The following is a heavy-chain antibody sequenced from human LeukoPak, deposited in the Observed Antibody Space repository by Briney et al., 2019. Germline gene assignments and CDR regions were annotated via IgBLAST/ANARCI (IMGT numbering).Heavy chain of an antibody. CDR2: IYYSGST. CDR1: GGSISSYY. V-gene: IGHV4-59*01. Sequence: SETLCLTCTVSGGSISSYYWSWIRQPPGKGLEWIGYIYYSGSTNYNPSLKSRVTISVDTSKNQFSLKLSSVTAADTAVYYCAREGSSYDYVWGSYRPWAFDIWGQGTMVTVSS. D-gene: IGHD3-16*02. CDR3: AREGSSYDYVWGSYRPWAFDI. J-gene: IGHJ3*02.